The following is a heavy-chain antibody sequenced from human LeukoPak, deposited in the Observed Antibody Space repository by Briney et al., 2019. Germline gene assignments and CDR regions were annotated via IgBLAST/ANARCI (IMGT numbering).Heavy chain of an antibody. CDR2: IYYSGST. D-gene: IGHD3-10*01. V-gene: IGHV4-59*01. Sequence: SETLSLTCTVSGGSISSYYWSWIRQPPGKGLEWIGYIYYSGSTNYNPSLKSRVTISVDTSKNQFSLKLSSVTAADTAVYYCARGYYYFDYWGQGTLVTVSS. CDR1: GGSISSYY. CDR3: ARGYYYFDY. J-gene: IGHJ4*02.